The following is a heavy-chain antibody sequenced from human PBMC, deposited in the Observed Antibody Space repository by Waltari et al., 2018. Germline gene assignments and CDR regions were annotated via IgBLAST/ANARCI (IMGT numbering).Heavy chain of an antibody. J-gene: IGHJ5*02. CDR3: AKDGVVVPSATTNWFDP. D-gene: IGHD2-2*01. CDR2: IWYHGNKK. V-gene: IGHV3-30*18. Sequence: QVQLVESGGGVVQPGRSLRLYCAASGFTFSSYGLHWVRQAPGKGLEWVAGIWYHGNKKYYADSVKGRFTISRDNSKNTLYLQMNSLRPEDTAMYYCAKDGVVVPSATTNWFDPWGQGTRVTVSS. CDR1: GFTFSSYG.